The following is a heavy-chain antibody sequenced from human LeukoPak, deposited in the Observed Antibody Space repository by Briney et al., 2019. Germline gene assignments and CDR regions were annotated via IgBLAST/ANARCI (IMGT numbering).Heavy chain of an antibody. CDR1: GFTFSSYW. J-gene: IGHJ4*02. CDR2: IKQDGSEK. V-gene: IGHV3-7*01. Sequence: GGSLRLSCAASGFTFSSYWMSWVRQAPGKGLEWVANIKQDGSEKYYVDSVKGRFTISRDNAKNSLYLQMNSLRAEDTAVYYCARDARNSGYDMYFDYWGQGTLVTVSS. CDR3: ARDARNSGYDMYFDY. D-gene: IGHD5-12*01.